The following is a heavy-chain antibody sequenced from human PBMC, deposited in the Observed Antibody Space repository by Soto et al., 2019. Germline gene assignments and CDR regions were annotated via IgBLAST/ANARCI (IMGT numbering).Heavy chain of an antibody. J-gene: IGHJ4*02. CDR2: IIPIFGTP. CDR1: GVTFSRQD. D-gene: IGHD5-12*01. Sequence: GASVKVSCKASGVTFSRQDMRWVRQAPGQGLEWMGGIIPIFGTPQYAEKFQDRVTITADESTSTAYMELSSLTSEDTAVYYCATNEDRDGYSFDYWGQGTLVTVSS. V-gene: IGHV1-69*13. CDR3: ATNEDRDGYSFDY.